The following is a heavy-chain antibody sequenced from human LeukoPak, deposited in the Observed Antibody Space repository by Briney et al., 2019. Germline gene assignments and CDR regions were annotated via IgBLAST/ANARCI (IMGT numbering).Heavy chain of an antibody. J-gene: IGHJ5*02. Sequence: ASVKVSCKASGGTFSSYAISWVRQAPGQGLEWMGWISAYNGNTNYAQKLQGRVTMTTDTSTSTAYMELRSLRSDDTAVYYCAREQEDYDFWSGYYKGNWFDPWGQGTLVTVSS. CDR2: ISAYNGNT. D-gene: IGHD3-3*01. V-gene: IGHV1-18*01. CDR3: AREQEDYDFWSGYYKGNWFDP. CDR1: GGTFSSYA.